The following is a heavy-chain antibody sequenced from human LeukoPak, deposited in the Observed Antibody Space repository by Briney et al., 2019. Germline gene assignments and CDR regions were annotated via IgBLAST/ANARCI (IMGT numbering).Heavy chain of an antibody. J-gene: IGHJ6*03. V-gene: IGHV4-4*07. Sequence: SETLSLTCTVSGGSISSYYWSWIRQPAGKGLEWIGRIYTSGSTNYNPSLKSRVTISVDTSKNQFSLKLSSVTAADTAVYYCASSGGRPRLQNYYYYMDVWGKGTTVTVSS. CDR2: IYTSGST. D-gene: IGHD2-8*02. CDR1: GGSISSYY. CDR3: ASSGGRPRLQNYYYYMDV.